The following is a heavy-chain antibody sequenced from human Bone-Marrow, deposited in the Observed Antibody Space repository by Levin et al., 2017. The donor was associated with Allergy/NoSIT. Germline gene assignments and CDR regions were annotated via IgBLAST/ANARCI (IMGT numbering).Heavy chain of an antibody. V-gene: IGHV4-31*03. Sequence: SETLSLTCTVSGGSLSSGGYYWNWIRQHPGKGLEWIGYIYYSGSTYYNPSLRSRVTISGDTSENQFSLKLTSVTAADTAVYYCAMRDGYSGYEWQAFDIWGQGTMVTVSS. J-gene: IGHJ3*02. CDR3: AMRDGYSGYEWQAFDI. CDR1: GGSLSSGGYY. CDR2: IYYSGST. D-gene: IGHD5-12*01.